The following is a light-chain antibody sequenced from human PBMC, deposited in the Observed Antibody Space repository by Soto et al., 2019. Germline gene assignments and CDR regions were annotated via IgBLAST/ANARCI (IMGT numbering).Light chain of an antibody. J-gene: IGKJ4*01. CDR3: QQYNSYPRT. CDR2: KAS. Sequence: DIQMTQSPSTLSASVGDRVTITCRASQSISSWLAWYQQKPGKAPKLLIYKASSLESGVPSRFSGSGCGTAFTITISSLQPDDFATYYCQQYNSYPRTFGGGTKVEIK. V-gene: IGKV1-5*03. CDR1: QSISSW.